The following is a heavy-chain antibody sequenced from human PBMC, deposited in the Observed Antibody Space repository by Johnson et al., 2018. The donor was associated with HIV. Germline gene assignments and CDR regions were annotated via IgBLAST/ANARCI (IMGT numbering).Heavy chain of an antibody. CDR1: GFTFDDYA. Sequence: VQLVESGGCLVQPGRSLRLSCAASGFTFDDYAMHWVRQAPGKGLEWVSVIYSGGSTYYADSVKGRFTISRDKSKNTVFLQMNSLRAEDTAVYYCARDASMVLGIGAFDVWGQGTMVTVSS. CDR3: ARDASMVLGIGAFDV. J-gene: IGHJ3*01. D-gene: IGHD3-10*01. CDR2: IYSGGST. V-gene: IGHV3-9*01.